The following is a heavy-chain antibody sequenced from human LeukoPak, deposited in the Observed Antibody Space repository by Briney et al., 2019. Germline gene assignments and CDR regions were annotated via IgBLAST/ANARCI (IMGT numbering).Heavy chain of an antibody. CDR2: ISYDGSNK. J-gene: IGHJ3*02. CDR1: GFTFSSYA. Sequence: GGSLRLSCAASGFTFSSYAMHWVHQAPGKGLEWVAVISYDGSNKYYADSVKGRFTISRDNSKNTLYLQMNSLRAEDTAVYYCARVSKQQLVLDAFDIWGQGTMVTVSS. CDR3: ARVSKQQLVLDAFDI. D-gene: IGHD6-13*01. V-gene: IGHV3-30-3*01.